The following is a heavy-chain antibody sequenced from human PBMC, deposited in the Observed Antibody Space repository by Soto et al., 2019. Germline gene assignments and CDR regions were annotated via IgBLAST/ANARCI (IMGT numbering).Heavy chain of an antibody. J-gene: IGHJ6*02. D-gene: IGHD6-6*01. CDR3: ARDGVSSGKQLDYYYYGMDV. V-gene: IGHV3-30-3*01. CDR1: GFTFSSYA. CDR2: ISYDGSNK. Sequence: QVQLVESGGGVVQPGRSLRLSCAASGFTFSSYAMHWVRQAPGKGLEWVAVISYDGSNKYYADSVKGRFTISRDNSKNTLYLQMNSLRAEDTAVYYCARDGVSSGKQLDYYYYGMDVWGQGTTVTVSS.